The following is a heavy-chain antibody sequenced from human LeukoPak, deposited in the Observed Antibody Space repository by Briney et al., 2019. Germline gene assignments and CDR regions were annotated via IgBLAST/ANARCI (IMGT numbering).Heavy chain of an antibody. J-gene: IGHJ6*03. Sequence: SETLSLTCTVSGGSIGSSSYYWGWIRQPPGTGLEWVGNIYYSGSTYLNPSLKSRVTISVDTSKNQFSLRLSAVTAADTAVYYCARVVVVGALDSFYYSYYMDVWGKGTTVTISS. CDR1: GGSIGSSSYY. D-gene: IGHD1-26*01. CDR3: ARVVVVGALDSFYYSYYMDV. V-gene: IGHV4-39*02. CDR2: IYYSGST.